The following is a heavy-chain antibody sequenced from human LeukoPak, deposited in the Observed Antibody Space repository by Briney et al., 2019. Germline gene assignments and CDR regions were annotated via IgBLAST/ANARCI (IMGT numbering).Heavy chain of an antibody. V-gene: IGHV4-39*01. Sequence: PSETLSLTCSVSSDSISSDYWSWIRQPPGKGLEWIGSIYYSGSTYYNPSLKSRVTISVDTSKNQFSLKLSSVTAADTAVYYCARHRLCVPAQCDYFDYWGQGTLVTVSS. CDR1: SDSISSDY. CDR3: ARHRLCVPAQCDYFDY. J-gene: IGHJ4*02. D-gene: IGHD2-21*01. CDR2: IYYSGST.